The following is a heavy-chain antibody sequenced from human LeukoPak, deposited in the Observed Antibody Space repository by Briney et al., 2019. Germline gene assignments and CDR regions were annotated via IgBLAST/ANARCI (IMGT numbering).Heavy chain of an antibody. V-gene: IGHV3-9*01. CDR2: ISWNSGSI. CDR3: ARDRVTMVRGHTAPQH. Sequence: PGRSLRLSCAASGFTFDDYAMHWVRQAPGKGLEWVSGISWNSGSIGYADSVKGRFTISRDNAKNSLYLQMNSLRAEDTAVYYCARDRVTMVRGHTAPQHWGQGTLVTVSS. CDR1: GFTFDDYA. J-gene: IGHJ1*01. D-gene: IGHD3-10*01.